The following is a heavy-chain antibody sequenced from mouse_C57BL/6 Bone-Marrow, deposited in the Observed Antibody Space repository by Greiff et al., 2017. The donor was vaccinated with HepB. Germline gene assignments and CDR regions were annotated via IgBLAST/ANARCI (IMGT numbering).Heavy chain of an antibody. V-gene: IGHV5-6*01. CDR1: GFTFSSYG. CDR2: ISSGGSYT. D-gene: IGHD1-1*01. CDR3: ASLGSSQFAY. J-gene: IGHJ3*01. Sequence: EVQLQESGGDLVKPGGSLKLSCAASGFTFSSYGMSWVRQTPDKRLEWVATISSGGSYTYYPDSVKGRFTISRDNAKNTLYLQMSSLKSEDTAMYYCASLGSSQFAYWGQGTLVTVSA.